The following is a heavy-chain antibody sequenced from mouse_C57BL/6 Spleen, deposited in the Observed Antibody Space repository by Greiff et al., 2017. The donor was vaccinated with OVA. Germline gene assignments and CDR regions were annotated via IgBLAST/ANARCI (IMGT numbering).Heavy chain of an antibody. CDR2: INPNNGGT. CDR1: GYTFTDYY. V-gene: IGHV1-26*01. J-gene: IGHJ1*03. D-gene: IGHD3-3*01. Sequence: EVQLQQSGPELVKPGASVKISCKASGYTFTDYYMNWVKQSHGKSLEWIGDINPNNGGTSYNQKFKGKATLTVDKSSGTAYMELRSLTSEDAAVYYCARSRDRYFDVWGTGTTVTVSS. CDR3: ARSRDRYFDV.